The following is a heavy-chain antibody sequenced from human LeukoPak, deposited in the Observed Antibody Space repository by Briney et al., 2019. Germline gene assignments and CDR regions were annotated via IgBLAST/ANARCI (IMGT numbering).Heavy chain of an antibody. D-gene: IGHD4-11*01. Sequence: GGSLRLSCAASGFTFTTYWMGWVRQAPGKGLEWVANIKQDGSEKYYVDSVKGRFTISRDNAKNSLYLQMNSLRAEDTAMYYCARAVYSNYGFDYWGQGTLVTVSS. J-gene: IGHJ4*02. V-gene: IGHV3-7*01. CDR2: IKQDGSEK. CDR1: GFTFTTYW. CDR3: ARAVYSNYGFDY.